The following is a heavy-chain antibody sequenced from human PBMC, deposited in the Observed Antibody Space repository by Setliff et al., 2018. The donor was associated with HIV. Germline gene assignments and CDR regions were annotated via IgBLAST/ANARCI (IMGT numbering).Heavy chain of an antibody. CDR3: ARVIPDYGDYYFDY. CDR2: INPSGGST. J-gene: IGHJ4*02. CDR1: GYTFTSYH. V-gene: IGHV1-46*01. Sequence: ASVKVSCKASGYTFTSYHMYWVRQAPGQGLEWMGAINPSGGSTRYAQKFQGRVTMTRDTSTSTAYMQLSSLRSEDTAVYYCARVIPDYGDYYFDYWGQGTLVTVSS. D-gene: IGHD4-17*01.